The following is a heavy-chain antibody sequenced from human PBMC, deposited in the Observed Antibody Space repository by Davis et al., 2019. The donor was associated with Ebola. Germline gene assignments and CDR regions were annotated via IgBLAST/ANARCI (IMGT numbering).Heavy chain of an antibody. CDR3: ARGPVQLLPSWYFDL. D-gene: IGHD2-15*01. Sequence: AASVTVSCQASGGTFSSYAISWVRQAPGPGLEWMGGIIPIFGTANYAQKFQGRVTITADESTSTAYMELSSLRSEDTAVYYCARGPVQLLPSWYFDLWGRGTLVTVSS. J-gene: IGHJ2*01. CDR2: IIPIFGTA. CDR1: GGTFSSYA. V-gene: IGHV1-69*13.